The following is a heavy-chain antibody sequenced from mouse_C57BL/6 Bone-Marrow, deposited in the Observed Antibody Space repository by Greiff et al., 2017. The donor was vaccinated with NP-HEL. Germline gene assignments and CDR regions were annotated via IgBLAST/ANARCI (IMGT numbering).Heavy chain of an antibody. CDR1: GYSFTGYY. J-gene: IGHJ1*03. Sequence: VQLQQSGPELVKPGASVKISCKASGYSFTGYYMNWVKQSPEKSLEWIGEINPSTGGTTYNQKFKAKATLTVDKSSSTAYMQLKSLTSEDSAVYDCARSTTVVATPYWYCDVWGTGTTVTVSS. V-gene: IGHV1-42*01. D-gene: IGHD1-1*01. CDR3: ARSTTVVATPYWYCDV. CDR2: INPSTGGT.